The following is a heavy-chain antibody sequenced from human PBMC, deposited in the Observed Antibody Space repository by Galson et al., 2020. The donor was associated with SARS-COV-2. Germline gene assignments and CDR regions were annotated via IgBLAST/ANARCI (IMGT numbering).Heavy chain of an antibody. V-gene: IGHV3-30-3*01. D-gene: IGHD3-3*02. CDR2: ISYDGSDK. CDR3: ARPFLEWQIPGWFDR. CDR1: GFAFRDYT. J-gene: IGHJ5*02. Sequence: GGSLRLSCAASGFAFRDYTMHWVRQAPGKGLQWVALISYDGSDKYFADSVKGRFTISRDNSKSTLYLEMNSLRPEDTAVYYCARPFLEWQIPGWFDRWGQGTLVTVSS.